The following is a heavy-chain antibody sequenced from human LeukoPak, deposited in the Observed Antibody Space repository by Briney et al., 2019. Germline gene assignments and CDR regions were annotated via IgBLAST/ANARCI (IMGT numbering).Heavy chain of an antibody. CDR1: GYAFTSYG. D-gene: IGHD1-1*01. Sequence: ASVKVSCKASGYAFTSYGISWVRQAPGQGLEWMGWISAYNANTNYAQKLQGRVTTTTDTSTSTAYMERRSLRSDDTAVYYCASGRRSEGGYYYMDVWGKGTTVTVSS. V-gene: IGHV1-18*01. CDR2: ISAYNANT. CDR3: ASGRRSEGGYYYMDV. J-gene: IGHJ6*03.